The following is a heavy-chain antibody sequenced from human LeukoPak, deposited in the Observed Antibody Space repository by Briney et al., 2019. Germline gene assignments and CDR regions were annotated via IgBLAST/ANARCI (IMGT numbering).Heavy chain of an antibody. CDR1: GFTFSSYA. D-gene: IGHD6-19*01. CDR3: ARDHSSGWYRYYYMDV. Sequence: GGSLRLSCAASGFTFSSYAMHWVRQAPGKGLEYVSAISSNGGSTYYANSVKGRFTISRDNSENTLYLQMGSLRAEDMAVYYCARDHSSGWYRYYYMDVWGKGTTVTVSS. CDR2: ISSNGGST. J-gene: IGHJ6*03. V-gene: IGHV3-64*01.